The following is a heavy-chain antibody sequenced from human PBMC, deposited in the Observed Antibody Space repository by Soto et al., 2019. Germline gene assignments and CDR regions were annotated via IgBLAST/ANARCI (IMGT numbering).Heavy chain of an antibody. CDR3: ARSRRITMIVEGYGMDV. CDR2: IYPGDSDT. J-gene: IGHJ6*02. Sequence: GESLKISCKGSGYSFTSYWIGWVRQMPGKGLEWMGIIYPGDSDTRYSPSLQGQVTISADKSISTAYLQWSSLKASDTAMYYCARSRRITMIVEGYGMDVWSQGTTVTVSS. CDR1: GYSFTSYW. D-gene: IGHD3-22*01. V-gene: IGHV5-51*01.